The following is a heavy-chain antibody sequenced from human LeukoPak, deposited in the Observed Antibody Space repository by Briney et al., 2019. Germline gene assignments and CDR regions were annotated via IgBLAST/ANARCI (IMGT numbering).Heavy chain of an antibody. J-gene: IGHJ5*02. Sequence: GASVEVSCKASGYSFTSYGISWVRQAPGQGLEWMGWINPNSGGTNYAQKFQGRVTMTRDTSISTAYMELSRLRSDDTAVYYCARTMVRGVMGNWFDPWGQGTLVTVSS. V-gene: IGHV1-2*02. D-gene: IGHD3-10*01. CDR2: INPNSGGT. CDR3: ARTMVRGVMGNWFDP. CDR1: GYSFTSYG.